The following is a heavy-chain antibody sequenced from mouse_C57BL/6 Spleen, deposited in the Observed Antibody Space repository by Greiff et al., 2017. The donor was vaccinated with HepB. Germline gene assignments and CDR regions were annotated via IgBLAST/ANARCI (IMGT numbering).Heavy chain of an antibody. CDR2: ISDGGSYT. D-gene: IGHD2-3*01. V-gene: IGHV5-4*01. CDR1: GFTFRSYA. Sequence: EVHLVESGGGLVKPGGSLKLSCAASGFTFRSYAMSWVRQTPEKRLEWVATISDGGSYTYYPDNVKGRFTISRDNAKNNLYLQMSHLKSEDTAMYYCARDPHDGYRYYYAMDYWGQGTSVTVSS. CDR3: ARDPHDGYRYYYAMDY. J-gene: IGHJ4*01.